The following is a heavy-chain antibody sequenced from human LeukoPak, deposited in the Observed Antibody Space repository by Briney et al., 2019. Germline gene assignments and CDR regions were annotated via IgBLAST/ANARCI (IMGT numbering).Heavy chain of an antibody. CDR3: ARVGYYASGPFSYFDY. D-gene: IGHD3-10*01. CDR1: GFTFSSYS. V-gene: IGHV3-21*01. CDR2: ISSSSSYI. J-gene: IGHJ4*02. Sequence: PGGSLRLSCAASGFTFSSYSMNWVRQAPGKGLEWVSSISSSSSYIYYADSVKGRLTISRDNSKNTLYLQMNSLSVEDTAVYYCARVGYYASGPFSYFDYWGQGTLVTVSS.